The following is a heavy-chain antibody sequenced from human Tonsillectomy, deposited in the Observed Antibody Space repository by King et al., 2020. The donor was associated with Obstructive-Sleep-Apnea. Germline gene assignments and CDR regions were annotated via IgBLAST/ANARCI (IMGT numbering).Heavy chain of an antibody. Sequence: VQLVESGGGLVQPGGSLRLSFAASGFTFISYDMHWVRQGTGKDLEWVSAIGTAGDTYCPGSVKGRFTISRENAKNSLYLQMNSLSAGDTAVYYCARGRGEFVTGDGMDVWGQGTTVTVSS. CDR2: IGTAGDT. CDR1: GFTFISYD. CDR3: ARGRGEFVTGDGMDV. J-gene: IGHJ6*02. D-gene: IGHD3-10*01. V-gene: IGHV3-13*01.